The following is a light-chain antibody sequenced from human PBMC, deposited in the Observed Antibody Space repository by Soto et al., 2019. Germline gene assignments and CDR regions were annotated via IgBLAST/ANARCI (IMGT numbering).Light chain of an antibody. V-gene: IGLV2-8*01. CDR3: SSSAGRSKRV. Sequence: QSALTQPPSASGSPGQSVTIFCTGTSSDVGAYNYVSWYQQHPGKAPKLMIYEVSKRPSGVPDRFSGSKSGNRASLTVSGLQADYEADYYCSSSAGRSKRVFGGGTKLTVL. CDR1: SSDVGAYNY. CDR2: EVS. J-gene: IGLJ3*02.